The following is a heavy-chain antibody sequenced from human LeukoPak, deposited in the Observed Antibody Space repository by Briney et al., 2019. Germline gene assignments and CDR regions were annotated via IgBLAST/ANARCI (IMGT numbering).Heavy chain of an antibody. CDR2: ISSSADST. D-gene: IGHD4-23*01. CDR3: AKPPEQYTYGGKTDY. Sequence: PGGSLRLSCEASGSTFSSDAMRWVRQAPGKGLAWVSVISSSADSTYYADSVKGRFTISRDNSKNTLFLQMNSLRAEDTAVYYSAKPPEQYTYGGKTDYWGQGILVTVSS. V-gene: IGHV3-23*01. CDR1: GSTFSSDA. J-gene: IGHJ4*02.